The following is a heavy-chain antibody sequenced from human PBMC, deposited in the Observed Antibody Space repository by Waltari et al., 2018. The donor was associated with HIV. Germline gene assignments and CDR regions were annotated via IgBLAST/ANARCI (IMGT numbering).Heavy chain of an antibody. V-gene: IGHV4-34*02. CDR3: TREPVESSGRGYFDS. Sequence: QARLEQWGAGLVKPSETLSLTCAVYGGSFSGNYWSWVRQTAGEGFQWIGEVYYDGTTNYNPSLASRVTLSRDTSKSQFSLKVTSVTAADTGVYYCTREPVESSGRGYFDSWGQGTLVTVSS. J-gene: IGHJ4*02. CDR2: VYYDGTT. D-gene: IGHD2-15*01. CDR1: GGSFSGNY.